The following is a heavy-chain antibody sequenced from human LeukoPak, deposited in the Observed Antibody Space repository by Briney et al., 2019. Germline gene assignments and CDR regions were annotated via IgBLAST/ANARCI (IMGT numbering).Heavy chain of an antibody. CDR3: VRDWGYDSSGYWQKYFDT. D-gene: IGHD3-22*01. V-gene: IGHV3-74*01. CDR1: GFTFSTFW. J-gene: IGHJ4*02. CDR2: INHDGSNT. Sequence: PGGSLRLSCATSGFTFSTFWMHWVRQAPGKGLVWVSRINHDGSNTNYADSVKGRFTISRDNAKNTLYLQMNSLRAEDTAVYYCVRDWGYDSSGYWQKYFDTWGQGILVTVSS.